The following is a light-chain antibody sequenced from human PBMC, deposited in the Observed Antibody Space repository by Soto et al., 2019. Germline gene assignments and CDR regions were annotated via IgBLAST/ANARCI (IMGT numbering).Light chain of an antibody. CDR2: GAS. Sequence: PSLSSRKQSNLSFRASQSINSKLVWYQQKPGQAPRLLIYGASRRATGIPDRFSGSGSGTDFTLTISRLEPEDFAVYYCQQYDSSPITFGQGTRLDIK. V-gene: IGKV3-20*01. CDR1: QSINSK. J-gene: IGKJ5*01. CDR3: QQYDSSPIT.